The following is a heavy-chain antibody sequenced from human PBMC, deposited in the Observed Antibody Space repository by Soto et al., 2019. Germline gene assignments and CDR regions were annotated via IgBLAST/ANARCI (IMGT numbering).Heavy chain of an antibody. V-gene: IGHV5-10-1*01. Sequence: PGESLKISCKGSGYSFTSYWISWVRQMPGKGLEWMGRIDPSDSYTNYSPSFQGHVTISADKSISTAYLQWSSLKASDTAMYYCARHPLTGTTDGEFDYRGQGTLVTVSS. D-gene: IGHD1-7*01. CDR2: IDPSDSYT. J-gene: IGHJ4*02. CDR1: GYSFTSYW. CDR3: ARHPLTGTTDGEFDY.